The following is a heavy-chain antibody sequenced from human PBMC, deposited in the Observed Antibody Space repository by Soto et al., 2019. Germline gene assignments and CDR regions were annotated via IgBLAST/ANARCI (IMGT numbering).Heavy chain of an antibody. CDR3: ASRKKTSDAFDI. CDR2: VYPGNSDT. Sequence: GESLKISCEGFGDSFTGYWIGWVRRMPGKGLEWMGIVYPGNSDTRYSPAFQGQVTISADKSINTAYLQWSSLKASDTAMYYCASRKKTSDAFDIWGQGTMVTVSS. CDR1: GDSFTGYW. J-gene: IGHJ3*02. V-gene: IGHV5-51*01. D-gene: IGHD1-1*01.